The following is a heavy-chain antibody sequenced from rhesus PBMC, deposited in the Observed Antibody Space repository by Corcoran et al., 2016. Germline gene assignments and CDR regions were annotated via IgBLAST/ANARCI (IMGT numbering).Heavy chain of an antibody. CDR2: IGGSSGSN. CDR1: GGSSSGYY. J-gene: IGHJ4*01. V-gene: IGHV4-165*01. CDR3: ARDRYYDSGYYFDY. D-gene: IGHD3-28*01. Sequence: QVQLQESGPGVVKPSETLSLTCAVSGGSSSGYYLWSWIRQPLGQGLEWIGYIGGSSGSNNYNPSLKDRVTISKDTAKNQFSLKLSSVTAADTAVYYCARDRYYDSGYYFDYWGQGVLVTVSS.